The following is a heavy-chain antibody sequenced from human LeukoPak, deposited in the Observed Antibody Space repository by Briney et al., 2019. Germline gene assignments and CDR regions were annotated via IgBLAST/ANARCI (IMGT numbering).Heavy chain of an antibody. V-gene: IGHV3-23*01. D-gene: IGHD2-15*01. CDR1: GFTFSSYA. CDR2: ISGSGGST. Sequence: PGGSLRLSCAASGFTFSSYAMSWVRQAPGKGLEWVSAISGSGGSTYYADSVKGRFTISRDNSKNTLYLQMNSLRAEDTAAYYCAKDLYCSGGSCYVANGWFDPWGQGTLVTVSS. J-gene: IGHJ5*02. CDR3: AKDLYCSGGSCYVANGWFDP.